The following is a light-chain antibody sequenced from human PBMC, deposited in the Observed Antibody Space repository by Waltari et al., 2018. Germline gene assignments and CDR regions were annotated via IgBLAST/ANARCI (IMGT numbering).Light chain of an antibody. V-gene: IGKV1-39*01. CDR1: QSVSKY. J-gene: IGKJ4*01. CDR2: TTS. CDR3: QQSYNTPLS. Sequence: MTQSPLSLSASVGDRVTITCRASQSVSKYLNWYQQQPGKAPKLLIYTTSNLQSGVPSRFSGSGSGTDFTLTISSLQLEDLATYYCQQSYNTPLSFGGGTKVEIK.